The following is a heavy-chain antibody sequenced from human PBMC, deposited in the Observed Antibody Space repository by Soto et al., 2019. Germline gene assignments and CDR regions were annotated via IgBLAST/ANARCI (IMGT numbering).Heavy chain of an antibody. CDR2: INPSGGST. J-gene: IGHJ5*02. CDR1: GYTFTIYY. V-gene: IGHV1-46*01. Sequence: ASVKVSCKASGYTFTIYYMHWVRQAGLQWLEWMGIINPSGGSTSYAQKFQGRVTMTRDTSTSTVYMGLSSLRSEDTAVYYCARDKGGERGSSWSNWFDPWGQGTLVTVS. D-gene: IGHD6-13*01. CDR3: ARDKGGERGSSWSNWFDP.